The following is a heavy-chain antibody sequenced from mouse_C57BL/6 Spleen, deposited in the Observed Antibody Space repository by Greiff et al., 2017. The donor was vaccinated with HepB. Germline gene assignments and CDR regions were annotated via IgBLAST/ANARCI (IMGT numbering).Heavy chain of an antibody. Sequence: VKLQESGAELARPGASVKMSCKASGYTFTSYTMHWVKQRPGQGLEWIGYINPSSGYTKYNQKFKDKATLTADKSSSTAYMQLSSLTSEDSAVYYCARDYSNYPPYAMDYWGQGTSVTVSS. V-gene: IGHV1-4*01. D-gene: IGHD2-5*01. CDR3: ARDYSNYPPYAMDY. CDR2: INPSSGYT. CDR1: GYTFTSYT. J-gene: IGHJ4*01.